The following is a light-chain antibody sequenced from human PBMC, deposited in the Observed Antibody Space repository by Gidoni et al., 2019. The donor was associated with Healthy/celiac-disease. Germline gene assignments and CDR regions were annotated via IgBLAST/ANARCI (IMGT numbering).Light chain of an antibody. CDR2: AAS. Sequence: QMTQSPSSLSASVGDIVTITCRASQSISSYLNWYQQKPGKAPKLLIYAASSLQSGVPSRFSGSGSGTDVTLTISSLQPEDFATYYCQQSYSTPPYTCGQGTKLEIK. V-gene: IGKV1-39*01. J-gene: IGKJ2*01. CDR1: QSISSY. CDR3: QQSYSTPPYT.